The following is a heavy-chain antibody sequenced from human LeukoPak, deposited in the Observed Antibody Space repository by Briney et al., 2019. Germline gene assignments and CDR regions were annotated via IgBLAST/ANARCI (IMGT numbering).Heavy chain of an antibody. Sequence: ASVKVSCKASGGTFSSYAISWVRQAPGQGLEWMGRIIPIFGTANYAQKFQGRVTITTDESTSTAYMELSSLRSEDTAVYYCARGGNSGWYFFDLWGRGTLVTVSS. D-gene: IGHD6-19*01. CDR3: ARGGNSGWYFFDL. V-gene: IGHV1-69*05. CDR2: IIPIFGTA. J-gene: IGHJ2*01. CDR1: GGTFSSYA.